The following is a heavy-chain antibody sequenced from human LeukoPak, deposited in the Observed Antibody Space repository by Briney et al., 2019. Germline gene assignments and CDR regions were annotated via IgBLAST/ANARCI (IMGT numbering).Heavy chain of an antibody. Sequence: GESLKISCKGSGYSFTSYWIGWVRQMPGKGLEWMGIIYPGDSDTRYSPSFQGQVTISADKSISTAYLQWSSLKASDTAMYYCARLGERWLQSSYNWFDPWGQGTLVTVSS. J-gene: IGHJ5*02. CDR2: IYPGDSDT. V-gene: IGHV5-51*01. CDR1: GYSFTSYW. CDR3: ARLGERWLQSSYNWFDP. D-gene: IGHD5-24*01.